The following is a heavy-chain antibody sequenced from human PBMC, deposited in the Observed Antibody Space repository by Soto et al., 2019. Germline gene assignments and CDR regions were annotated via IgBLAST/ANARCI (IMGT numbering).Heavy chain of an antibody. CDR2: FDPEDGET. Sequence: VKVSCKVSGYTLTELSMHWVRQAPGKGLEWMGGFDPEDGETIYAQKFQGRVTMTEDTSTDTAYMELSSLRSEDTAVYYCARSFAHKDSGYDSGIGYFDYWGQGTLVTVSS. CDR1: GYTLTELS. V-gene: IGHV1-24*01. J-gene: IGHJ4*02. CDR3: ARSFAHKDSGYDSGIGYFDY. D-gene: IGHD5-12*01.